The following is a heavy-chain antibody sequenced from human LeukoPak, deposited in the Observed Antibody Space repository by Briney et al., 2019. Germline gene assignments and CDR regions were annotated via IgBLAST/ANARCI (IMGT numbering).Heavy chain of an antibody. CDR1: VGSVSNYY. D-gene: IGHD6-6*01. J-gene: IGHJ4*02. V-gene: IGHV4-59*08. CDR3: ARHFAYSSSSYFDY. Sequence: SETLSLTCSVSVGSVSNYYWSWIRQPPGKGLEWIGYVYYTGSTNYNPSLKSRVTMFEDKSKNQFSLRLYSVTVADTAVYYCARHFAYSSSSYFDYWGQGSLVTVSS. CDR2: VYYTGST.